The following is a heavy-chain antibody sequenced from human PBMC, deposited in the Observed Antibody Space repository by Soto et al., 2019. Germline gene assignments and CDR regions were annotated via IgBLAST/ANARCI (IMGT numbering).Heavy chain of an antibody. CDR2: INPNNAGT. D-gene: IGHD2-15*01. CDR3: VIQRSAVVY. Sequence: QVHLVQSGAEVKKPGASVRVSCKASGYSFTGNSMHWVRQAPGQGLEWMGWINPNNAGTNYAQRFRGWVTMTRDTSVSTAYMDLNALNSDDTAVYYCVIQRSAVVYWGQGTLVTVSS. J-gene: IGHJ4*02. CDR1: GYSFTGNS. V-gene: IGHV1-2*04.